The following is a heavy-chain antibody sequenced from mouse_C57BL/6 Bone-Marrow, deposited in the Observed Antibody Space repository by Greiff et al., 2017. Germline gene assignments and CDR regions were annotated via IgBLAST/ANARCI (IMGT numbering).Heavy chain of an antibody. D-gene: IGHD4-1*01. CDR2: ISNGGGST. V-gene: IGHV5-12*01. CDR3: ARSEGLLGSGFAY. CDR1: GFTFSDYY. Sequence: EVMLVESGGGLVQPGGSLKLSCAASGFTFSDYYMYWVRQTPEKRLEWVAYISNGGGSTYYPDTVKGRFTISRDNAKNTLYLQMSRLKSEDTAMYYCARSEGLLGSGFAYWGQGTLVTVAA. J-gene: IGHJ3*01.